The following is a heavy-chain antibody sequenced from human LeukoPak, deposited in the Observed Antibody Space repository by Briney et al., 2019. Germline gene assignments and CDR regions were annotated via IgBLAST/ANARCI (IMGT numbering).Heavy chain of an antibody. CDR2: IYHSGNT. Sequence: SETLSLTCTVSGYSISSGYYWGWIRQPPGKGLEWIGSIYHSGNTYYNPSLESRVTISVDTSKNQFSLKLSSVTAADTAVYYCARVVWTGDVSGWGQGTLVTVSS. V-gene: IGHV4-38-2*02. J-gene: IGHJ4*02. CDR3: ARVVWTGDVSG. CDR1: GYSISSGYY. D-gene: IGHD3/OR15-3a*01.